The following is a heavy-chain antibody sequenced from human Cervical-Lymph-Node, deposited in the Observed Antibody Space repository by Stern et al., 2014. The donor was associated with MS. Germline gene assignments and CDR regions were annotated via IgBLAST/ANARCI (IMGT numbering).Heavy chain of an antibody. Sequence: VQLVESGAEVKKPGSSVKVSCKASGCTFSSYAISWVRQAPGQGLEWMGGIIPIFGTANYAQKCQGRVTITADESTSTAYMELSSLRSEDTAVYYCARDGIRGSYLFDYWGQGTLVTVSS. V-gene: IGHV1-69*01. CDR1: GCTFSSYA. D-gene: IGHD1-26*01. CDR2: IIPIFGTA. J-gene: IGHJ4*02. CDR3: ARDGIRGSYLFDY.